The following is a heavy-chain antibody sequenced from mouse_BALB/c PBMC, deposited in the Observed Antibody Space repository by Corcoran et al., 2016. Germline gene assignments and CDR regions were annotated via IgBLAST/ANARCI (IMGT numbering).Heavy chain of an antibody. J-gene: IGHJ4*01. V-gene: IGHV14-3*02. Sequence: EVQLQQSGAELVKPGASVKLSCTASGFNIKDTYMHWVKQRPEQGLEWIGRIDPANGNTKYDPKFQGKATITADTSSNTAYLQLSSLTSEDTAVYYGARGGLRREGYYAMDYWGQGTSVTVSS. D-gene: IGHD2-2*01. CDR1: GFNIKDTY. CDR2: IDPANGNT. CDR3: ARGGLRREGYYAMDY.